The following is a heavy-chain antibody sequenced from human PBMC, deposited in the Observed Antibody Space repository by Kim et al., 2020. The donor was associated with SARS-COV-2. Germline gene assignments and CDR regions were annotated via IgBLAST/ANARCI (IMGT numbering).Heavy chain of an antibody. CDR2: ISSSSSYI. D-gene: IGHD6-13*01. CDR3: ARDSVSGSSWYLYYYYGMDV. CDR1: GFTFSSYS. Sequence: GGSLRLSCAASGFTFSSYSMNWVRQAPGKGLEWVSSISSSSSYIYYADSVKGRFTISRDNAKNSLYLQTNSLRAEDTAVYYCARDSVSGSSWYLYYYYGMDVWGQGTTVTVSS. J-gene: IGHJ6*02. V-gene: IGHV3-21*01.